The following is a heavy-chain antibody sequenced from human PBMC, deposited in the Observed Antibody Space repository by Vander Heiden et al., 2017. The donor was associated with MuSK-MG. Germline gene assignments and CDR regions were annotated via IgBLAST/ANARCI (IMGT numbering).Heavy chain of an antibody. D-gene: IGHD3-9*01. CDR2: ISRGGNNT. Sequence: VQLVASGGGLVKPGGSLSLSCVASGFTFSTYSMTWVRQAPGRGLQWVSSISRGGNNTYYPGSLKGRFSMSRDNAKASVFLQMDSLRVEDTAVYYCARGEQDFDWVFEYWGQGILVTVS. J-gene: IGHJ4*02. CDR3: ARGEQDFDWVFEY. V-gene: IGHV3-21*06. CDR1: GFTFSTYS.